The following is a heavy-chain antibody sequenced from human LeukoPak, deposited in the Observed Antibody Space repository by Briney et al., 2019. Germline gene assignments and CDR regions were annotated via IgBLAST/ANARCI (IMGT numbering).Heavy chain of an antibody. CDR1: GFTFGDYA. Sequence: QAGGSLRLSCTPSGFTFGDYAMSWLRQAPGKGLEWVGFIRSKAYGGATEYRASVKGSFTISRDDSKSIAYLQMNSLKTEDTAVYYCSRCHASCSWGPLDFWGHGTLVTVSS. CDR2: IRSKAYGGAT. CDR3: SRCHASCSWGPLDF. J-gene: IGHJ4*01. D-gene: IGHD6-13*01. V-gene: IGHV3-49*03.